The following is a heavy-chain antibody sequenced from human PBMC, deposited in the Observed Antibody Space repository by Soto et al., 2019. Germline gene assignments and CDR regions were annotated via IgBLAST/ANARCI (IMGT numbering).Heavy chain of an antibody. V-gene: IGHV4-39*01. J-gene: IGHJ6*03. CDR3: AKIPGYYYYYMDV. Sequence: QLQLQESGPGLVKPSETLSLTCTVSGGSISSRVYYWGWIRQPPGKGLEWIGNIYYSGTTYYNPSLKSRVTISVDTSKNQFSLNLTSVTAADTAVYYCAKIPGYYYYYMDVWGKGTTVTVSS. CDR2: IYYSGTT. CDR1: GGSISSRVYY.